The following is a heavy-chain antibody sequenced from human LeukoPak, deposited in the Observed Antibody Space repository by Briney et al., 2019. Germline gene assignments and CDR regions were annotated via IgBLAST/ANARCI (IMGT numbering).Heavy chain of an antibody. D-gene: IGHD6-13*01. J-gene: IGHJ4*02. V-gene: IGHV1-3*01. Sequence: ASVKVSCTASGYTFTSYAMHWVRQAPGQRLEWMGWINAGNGNTKYSQKFQGRVTITRDTSASTAYMELSSLRSEDTAVYYCARSYEQQLVPPRYWGQGTLVTVSS. CDR3: ARSYEQQLVPPRY. CDR1: GYTFTSYA. CDR2: INAGNGNT.